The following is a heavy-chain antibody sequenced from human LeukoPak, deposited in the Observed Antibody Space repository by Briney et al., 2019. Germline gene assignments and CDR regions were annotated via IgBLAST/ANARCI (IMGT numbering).Heavy chain of an antibody. D-gene: IGHD2-2*01. J-gene: IGHJ5*02. CDR1: GFTFSSYA. CDR2: ISGSGGST. V-gene: IGHV3-23*01. Sequence: GGSLRLSCAASGFTFSSYAMSWVRQAPGKGLERVSAISGSGGSTYYADSVKGRFTISRDNSKNTLYLQMNSLRAEDTAVYYCANSRTPKYCSSTSCPRWFDPWGQGTLVTVSS. CDR3: ANSRTPKYCSSTSCPRWFDP.